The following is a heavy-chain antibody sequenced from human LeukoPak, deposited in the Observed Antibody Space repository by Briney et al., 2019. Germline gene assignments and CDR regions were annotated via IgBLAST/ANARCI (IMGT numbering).Heavy chain of an antibody. Sequence: SETLSLTCTVSGGSISSSSYYWGWIRQPPGKGLEWIGSIYYSGSTYYNPSLKSRVTISVDRSKNQFSLKLSSVTAADTAVYYCARGGTVDDAFDIWGQGTMVTVSS. D-gene: IGHD4-23*01. CDR2: IYYSGST. J-gene: IGHJ3*02. CDR1: GGSISSSSYY. V-gene: IGHV4-39*07. CDR3: ARGGTVDDAFDI.